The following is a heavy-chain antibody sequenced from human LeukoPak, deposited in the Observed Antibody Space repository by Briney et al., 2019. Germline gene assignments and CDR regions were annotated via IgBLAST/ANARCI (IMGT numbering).Heavy chain of an antibody. V-gene: IGHV3-30*03. Sequence: SGGSLRLSCAASGFSFSTYALHWVRQAPGKGLEWVAVVSYDGNNKFYAGSVKGRFNISRDNSKDTLYLQMSSLRGEDTAVYFCASPAAPSLNYYFDVWGRGTPVTVSS. CDR2: VSYDGNNK. CDR1: GFSFSTYA. D-gene: IGHD1-7*01. J-gene: IGHJ2*01. CDR3: ASPAAPSLNYYFDV.